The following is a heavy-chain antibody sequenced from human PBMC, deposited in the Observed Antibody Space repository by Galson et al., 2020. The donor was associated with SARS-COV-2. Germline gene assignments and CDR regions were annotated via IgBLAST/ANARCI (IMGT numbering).Heavy chain of an antibody. CDR3: ARVGGYRKGRDV. V-gene: IGHV3-53*01. CDR2: IYSGGST. J-gene: IGHJ6*02. CDR1: GFTVSSNY. D-gene: IGHD5-18*01. Sequence: LSLTCAASGFTVSSNYMSWVRQAPGKGLEWVSVIYSGGSTYYADSVKGRFTISRDNSKNTLYLQMNSLRAEDTAVYYCARVGGYRKGRDVWGQGTTVTVSS.